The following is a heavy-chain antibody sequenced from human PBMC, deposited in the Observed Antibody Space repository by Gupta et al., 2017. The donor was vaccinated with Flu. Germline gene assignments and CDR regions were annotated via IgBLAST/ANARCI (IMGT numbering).Heavy chain of an antibody. J-gene: IGHJ6*02. CDR3: ARVVVAALVYYYYGMDV. Sequence: EVQLVESGGGLVQPGGSLRLSCAASGFTSSSYSMNWVRQAPGKGLEWVSYISSSSSTIYYADSVKGRFTISRDNAKNSLYLQMNSLRDEDTAVYYCARVVVAALVYYYYGMDVWGQGTTVTVSS. D-gene: IGHD2-15*01. CDR2: ISSSSSTI. V-gene: IGHV3-48*02. CDR1: GFTSSSYS.